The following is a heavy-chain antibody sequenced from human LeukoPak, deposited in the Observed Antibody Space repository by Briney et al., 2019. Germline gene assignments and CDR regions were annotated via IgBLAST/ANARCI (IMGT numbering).Heavy chain of an antibody. CDR3: ARDKDYGSGSPPWDY. J-gene: IGHJ4*02. V-gene: IGHV7-4-1*02. CDR1: GYTFTNYA. Sequence: GASVRVSCKASGYTFTNYAMNWVRQAPGQGLEWMGWINTNTGNPTYAQGFTGRFVFSLDTSVSTAYLQISSLKAEDTAIYYCARDKDYGSGSPPWDYWGQGTLVTVSS. D-gene: IGHD3-10*01. CDR2: INTNTGNP.